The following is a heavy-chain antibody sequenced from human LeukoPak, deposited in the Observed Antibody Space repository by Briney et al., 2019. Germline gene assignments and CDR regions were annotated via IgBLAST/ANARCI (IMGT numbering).Heavy chain of an antibody. J-gene: IGHJ4*02. CDR2: INPDGIM. Sequence: GRSLRNSCAASGFTFSTSRKHWLQQATEKGLVWVSRINPDGIMNYVVCVKGRFTISGDTAKNTLYLQMNRLRAEDAAVYYCVRDHTGPQDYWGQGTLVSVSS. CDR1: GFTFSTSR. V-gene: IGHV3-74*01. CDR3: VRDHTGPQDY. D-gene: IGHD4-17*01.